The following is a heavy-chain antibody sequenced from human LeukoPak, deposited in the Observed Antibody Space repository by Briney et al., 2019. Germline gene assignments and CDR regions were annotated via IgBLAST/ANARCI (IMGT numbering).Heavy chain of an antibody. D-gene: IGHD6-13*01. CDR2: ISGSGGTT. CDR3: VRFALTSSLDP. V-gene: IGHV3-23*01. Sequence: GGSLRLSCAASGFTFSSYGMSWVRQAPGKGLEWVSGISGSGGTTYYADSVKGRFTISRDNSKITLYLQMDSLRAEDTAVYYCVRFALTSSLDPWGQGTLVTVSS. CDR1: GFTFSSYG. J-gene: IGHJ5*02.